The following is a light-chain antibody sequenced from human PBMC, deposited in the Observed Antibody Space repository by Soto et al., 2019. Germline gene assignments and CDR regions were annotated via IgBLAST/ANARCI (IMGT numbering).Light chain of an antibody. CDR3: QQGYSCPVT. CDR1: QGIISY. V-gene: IGKV1-8*01. CDR2: AAS. J-gene: IGKJ4*01. Sequence: AIRMTQSPSSLSASTGDKVTIACRSSQGIISYLAWYQQKPGKAPKLLIYAASTLQSGVLSRFSGSGSWTDFTLTISCLQPEDFATYYCQQGYSCPVTFGGGTKVDIK.